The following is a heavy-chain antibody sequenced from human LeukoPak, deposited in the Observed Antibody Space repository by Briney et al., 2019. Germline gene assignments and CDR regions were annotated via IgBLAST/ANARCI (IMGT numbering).Heavy chain of an antibody. V-gene: IGHV4-61*08. J-gene: IGHJ2*01. CDR3: ARDSYYYGSGSTLGYFDL. CDR2: IYYSGST. D-gene: IGHD3-10*01. CDR1: GGSISSGGYY. Sequence: SQTLSLTCTVSGGSISSGGYYWSWIRQPPGKGLEWIGYIYYSGSTNYKPSLKSRLTMSVDTSKNQLSLRLTSVTAADTAVYYCARDSYYYGSGSTLGYFDLWGRGTLVTVSS.